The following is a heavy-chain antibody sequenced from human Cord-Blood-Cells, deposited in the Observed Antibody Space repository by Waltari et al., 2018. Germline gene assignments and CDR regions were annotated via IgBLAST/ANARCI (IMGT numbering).Heavy chain of an antibody. CDR2: MKPNSRNT. Sequence: QVQLVQSGAEVKKPGASVKVSCKASGYTFTSYDINWVRQAPGQGLEWMGWMKPNSRNTGYAQKFQGRVTLTRNTSISTAYMELSSLRSEDTAVYYCARSYSSSSGNWCDPWGQGTLVTVSS. D-gene: IGHD6-6*01. J-gene: IGHJ5*02. V-gene: IGHV1-8*03. CDR1: GYTFTSYD. CDR3: ARSYSSSSGNWCDP.